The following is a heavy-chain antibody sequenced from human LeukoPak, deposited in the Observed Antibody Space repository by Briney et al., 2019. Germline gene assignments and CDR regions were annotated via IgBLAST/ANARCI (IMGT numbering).Heavy chain of an antibody. CDR3: ARRGGSGSYGNYYYYYMDV. CDR1: GYTFTSYG. J-gene: IGHJ6*03. Sequence: GASVKVSCKASGYTFTSYGISWVRQAPGQGLEWMGWISAYNGNTNYAQKLQGRVTMTTDTSTSTAYMELRSLRSDDTAVYYCARRGGSGSYGNYYYYYMDVWGKGTTVTVSS. CDR2: ISAYNGNT. V-gene: IGHV1-18*01. D-gene: IGHD1-26*01.